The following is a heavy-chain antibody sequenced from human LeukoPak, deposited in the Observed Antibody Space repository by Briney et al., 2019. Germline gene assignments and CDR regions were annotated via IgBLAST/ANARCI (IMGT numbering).Heavy chain of an antibody. V-gene: IGHV3-23*01. CDR1: GFTFSTYA. CDR2: ISGSGDST. Sequence: GGSLRLSCAASGFTFSTYAMSWVRQAPGKGLEWVSAISGSGDSTYYADSVKGRFTISRDNSKNTLYLQMNSLRAEDTAVYYCARGAKGDDFWSGYYTGSSGYFDYWGQGTLVTVSS. D-gene: IGHD3-3*01. J-gene: IGHJ4*02. CDR3: ARGAKGDDFWSGYYTGSSGYFDY.